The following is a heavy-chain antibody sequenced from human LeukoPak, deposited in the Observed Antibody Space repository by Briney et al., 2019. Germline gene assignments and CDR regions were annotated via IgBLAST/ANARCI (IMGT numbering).Heavy chain of an antibody. CDR3: AKAASSSWPSYYYGMDV. J-gene: IGHJ6*02. V-gene: IGHV3-23*01. D-gene: IGHD6-13*01. CDR1: GFTFSNCA. CDR2: ISGSGSST. Sequence: GGSLRLSCAASGFTFSNCAMSWVRQAPEKGLEWVSGISGSGSSTYYADSVKGRFTISKDNSKNTVYLQMSSLRVDDTAVYYCAKAASSSWPSYYYGMDVWGQGTTVTVSS.